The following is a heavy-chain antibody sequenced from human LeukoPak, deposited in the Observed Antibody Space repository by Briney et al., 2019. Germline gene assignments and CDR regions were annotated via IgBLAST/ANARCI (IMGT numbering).Heavy chain of an antibody. V-gene: IGHV3-21*01. D-gene: IGHD2-2*01. Sequence: GVSLRLSRAASGFTFSSYSMNWVRQAPGKGLEWVSSISSSSSYIYYADSVKGRFTISRDNAKNSLYLQMNSLRAEDTAVYYCAGDSSVGIHFDYWGQGTLVTVSS. CDR2: ISSSSSYI. CDR3: AGDSSVGIHFDY. J-gene: IGHJ4*02. CDR1: GFTFSSYS.